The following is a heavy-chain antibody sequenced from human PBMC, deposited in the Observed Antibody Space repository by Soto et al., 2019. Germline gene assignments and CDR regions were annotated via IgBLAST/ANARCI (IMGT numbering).Heavy chain of an antibody. V-gene: IGHV3-73*01. CDR2: IRSKANSYAT. Sequence: PGGSLRLSCAASGFTFSGSAMHWVRQASGKGLEWVGRIRSKANSYATAYAASVKGRFTISRDDSKNTAYLQMNSLKTEDTAVYYCTRHSNVPVRPLSSSSISLMDWGQGTLVTVSS. J-gene: IGHJ4*02. D-gene: IGHD6-6*01. CDR3: TRHSNVPVRPLSSSSISLMD. CDR1: GFTFSGSA.